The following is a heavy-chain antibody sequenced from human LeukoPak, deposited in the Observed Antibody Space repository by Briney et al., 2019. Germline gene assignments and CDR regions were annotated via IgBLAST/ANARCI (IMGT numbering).Heavy chain of an antibody. V-gene: IGHV1-2*02. CDR3: ARGYYDSSGYYGGHAFDI. CDR1: GYTFTGYY. D-gene: IGHD3-22*01. CDR2: TNPNSGGT. Sequence: ASVKVSCKASGYTFTGYYMHWVRQAPGQGLEWMGWTNPNSGGTNYAQKFQGRVTMTRDTSISTAYMELSRLRSDDTAVYYCARGYYDSSGYYGGHAFDIWGQGTMVTVSS. J-gene: IGHJ3*02.